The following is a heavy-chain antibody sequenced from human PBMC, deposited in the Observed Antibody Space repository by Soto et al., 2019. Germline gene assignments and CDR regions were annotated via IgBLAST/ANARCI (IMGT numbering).Heavy chain of an antibody. CDR1: GYAFTTYG. CDR3: ARGMYWDY. Sequence: QVHLVQSGAEVKKPGASVKVSCRGSGYAFTTYGITWVRQAPGQGLEWMGWISAHNGNTNYAQKLQGRVTVIRDTSTSTANMELRSLKSADTAVYYGARGMYWDYWGKGALVTVSS. V-gene: IGHV1-18*01. D-gene: IGHD2-8*02. J-gene: IGHJ4*02. CDR2: ISAHNGNT.